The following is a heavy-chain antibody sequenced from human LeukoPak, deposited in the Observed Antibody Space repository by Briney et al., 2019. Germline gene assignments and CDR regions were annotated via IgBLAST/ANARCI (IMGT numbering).Heavy chain of an antibody. CDR1: GYTFTGYY. CDR3: ARETGRYCCSTSCLSY. D-gene: IGHD2-2*01. CDR2: INPNSGGT. V-gene: IGHV1-2*02. Sequence: ASVKVSCKASGYTFTGYYMHWVRQARGQGLEWMGWINPNSGGTNYAQKFQGRVTMTRDTSISTAYMELSRLRSDDTAVYYCARETGRYCCSTSCLSYWGQGTLVTVSS. J-gene: IGHJ4*02.